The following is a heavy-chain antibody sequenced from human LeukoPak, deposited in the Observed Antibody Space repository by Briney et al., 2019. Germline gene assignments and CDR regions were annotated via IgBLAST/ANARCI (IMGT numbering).Heavy chain of an antibody. V-gene: IGHV1-18*01. J-gene: IGHJ6*03. CDR3: ARDYGSAMYYYYYMDV. CDR1: GYTFTSYG. CDR2: ISAYNGNT. D-gene: IGHD3-10*01. Sequence: ASVKVSCKASGYTFTSYGISWVRQAPGQGLEWMGWISAYNGNTNYAQKLQGRVTMTTDTSTSTAYMELRSLRSDDTAVYYCARDYGSAMYYYYYMDVWGKGTTVTISS.